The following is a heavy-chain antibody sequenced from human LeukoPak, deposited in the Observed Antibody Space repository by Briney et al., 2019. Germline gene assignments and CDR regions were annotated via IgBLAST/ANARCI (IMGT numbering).Heavy chain of an antibody. J-gene: IGHJ5*02. CDR2: IYTSGST. CDR1: GGSISSYY. Sequence: SETLSLTCTVSGGSISSYYWSWIRQPAGKGLEWIGRIYTSGSTNYNPSLKSRVTMSVDTSKNQFSLKLSSVTAADMAVYYCARGGHGGIAVAGWFDPWGQGTLVTVSS. V-gene: IGHV4-4*07. CDR3: ARGGHGGIAVAGWFDP. D-gene: IGHD6-19*01.